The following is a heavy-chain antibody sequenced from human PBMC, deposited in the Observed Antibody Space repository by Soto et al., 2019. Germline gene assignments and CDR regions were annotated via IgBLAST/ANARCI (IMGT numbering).Heavy chain of an antibody. CDR2: ISISSSYI. J-gene: IGHJ6*02. CDR3: ARDQLLMGDILTGYDYYYYYGMDV. D-gene: IGHD3-9*01. V-gene: IGHV3-21*01. Sequence: GGSLRLSCAASGFTFSSYSMNWVRQAPGKGLEWVSSISISSSYIYYADSVKGRFTISRDNAKNSLYLQMNSLRAEDTAVYYCARDQLLMGDILTGYDYYYYYGMDVWGQGTTIPVSS. CDR1: GFTFSSYS.